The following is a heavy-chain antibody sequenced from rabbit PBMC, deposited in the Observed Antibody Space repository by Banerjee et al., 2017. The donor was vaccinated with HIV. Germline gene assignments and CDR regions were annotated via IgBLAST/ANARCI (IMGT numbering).Heavy chain of an antibody. J-gene: IGHJ6*01. CDR1: GFSFSNNYY. CDR2: INTGSSNT. Sequence: QSLEESGGDLVKPGASLTLTCTASGFSFSNNYYMCWVRQAPGKGLEWIGCINTGSSNTWYASWVNGRFTISKTSSTTVTLQMTSLTAADTATYFCARDAGGDGYSNDLWGQGTLVTVS. D-gene: IGHD7-1*01. V-gene: IGHV1S40*01. CDR3: ARDAGGDGYSNDL.